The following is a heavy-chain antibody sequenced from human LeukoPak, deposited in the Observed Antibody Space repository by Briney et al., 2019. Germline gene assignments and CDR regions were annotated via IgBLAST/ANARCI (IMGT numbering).Heavy chain of an antibody. D-gene: IGHD2-2*01. V-gene: IGHV4-34*01. Sequence: KPSETLSLTCAVYGGSFSGYYWSWIRQPPGKGLEWIGEINHSGSTNYYPSLKSRVIISVDTSKNQFSLKLSSVTAADTAVYYCARAAIVVVPAAPYYYYMDVWGKGTTVTVSS. CDR1: GGSFSGYY. CDR2: INHSGST. CDR3: ARAAIVVVPAAPYYYYMDV. J-gene: IGHJ6*03.